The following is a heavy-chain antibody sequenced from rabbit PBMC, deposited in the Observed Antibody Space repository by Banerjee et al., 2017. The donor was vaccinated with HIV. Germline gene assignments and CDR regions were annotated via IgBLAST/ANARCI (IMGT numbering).Heavy chain of an antibody. CDR3: ARNLGGGAYNGRFNL. Sequence: QSLEESGGGLVQPGASLTLTCTASGFSFSSSYWICWVRQAPGKGLEWIGCINTSSGNTWYASWVNGRFTISKTSSTTVTLQMTSLAAADTATYFCARNLGGGAYNGRFNLWGPGTLVTVS. J-gene: IGHJ4*01. V-gene: IGHV1S40*01. CDR1: GFSFSSSYW. D-gene: IGHD6-1*01. CDR2: INTSSGNT.